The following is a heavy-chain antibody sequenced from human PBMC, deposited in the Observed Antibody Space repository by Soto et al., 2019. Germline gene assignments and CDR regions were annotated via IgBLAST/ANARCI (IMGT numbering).Heavy chain of an antibody. CDR1: GGSISSYY. D-gene: IGHD3-10*01. J-gene: IGHJ3*02. Sequence: QVQLQESGPGLVKPSETLSLTCTVSGGSISSYYWHWIRQPPGKGLEWIAYISDSGTTKYNPSLKLRVTTPVDTSTNQFSLKLSSVTAADTAVYYCASDVSGSGIGSFDIWGQGTMVTVSS. CDR3: ASDVSGSGIGSFDI. V-gene: IGHV4-59*01. CDR2: ISDSGTT.